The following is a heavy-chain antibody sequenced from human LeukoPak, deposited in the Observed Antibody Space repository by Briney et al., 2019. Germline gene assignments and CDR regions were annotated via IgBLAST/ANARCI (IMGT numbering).Heavy chain of an antibody. D-gene: IGHD5-12*01. CDR3: AREYSGYGSDY. CDR2: INPSGGST. V-gene: IGHV1-46*03. Sequence: ASVKVSRKPSVYTFTSYYMHWVRQAPGQGLEWTGIINPSGGSTSYAQKFQGRVTMTRDTSTSTVYMELSSLRSEDTAVYYCAREYSGYGSDYWGQGTLVTVSS. CDR1: VYTFTSYY. J-gene: IGHJ4*02.